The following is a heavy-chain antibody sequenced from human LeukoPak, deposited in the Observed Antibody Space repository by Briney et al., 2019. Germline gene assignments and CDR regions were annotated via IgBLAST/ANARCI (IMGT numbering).Heavy chain of an antibody. CDR1: GGSISSYY. Sequence: PSETLSLTCTVSGGSISSYYWSWIRQPPGKGLEWIGYIYTSGSTNYNPSLKSRVTISVDTSKNQFSLKLSSVTAADTAVYYCARGGYSGYDDAFDIWGQGTTVTVSS. D-gene: IGHD5-12*01. CDR3: ARGGYSGYDDAFDI. CDR2: IYTSGST. J-gene: IGHJ3*02. V-gene: IGHV4-4*09.